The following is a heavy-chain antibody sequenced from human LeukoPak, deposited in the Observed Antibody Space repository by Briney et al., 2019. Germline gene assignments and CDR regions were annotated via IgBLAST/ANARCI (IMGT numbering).Heavy chain of an antibody. CDR1: GFTFSSYA. Sequence: GKSLRLSCAASGFTFSSYAMHWVRQAPGKGREGVAVISYDGSNKYYADSVKGRFTISRDNSKNTLYLQMNSLRAEDTAVYYCARSSPLSSSWSYYFDYWGQGTLVTVSS. V-gene: IGHV3-30*01. J-gene: IGHJ4*02. CDR2: ISYDGSNK. D-gene: IGHD6-13*01. CDR3: ARSSPLSSSWSYYFDY.